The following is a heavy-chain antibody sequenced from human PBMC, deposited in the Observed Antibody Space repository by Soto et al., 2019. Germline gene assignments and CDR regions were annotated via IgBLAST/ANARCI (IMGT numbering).Heavy chain of an antibody. D-gene: IGHD3-10*01. CDR2: IYYSGST. J-gene: IGHJ4*02. CDR1: GGSISSSSYY. CDR3: ARLYYGSGSYYNFGIDY. Sequence: SETLSLTCTVSGGSISSSSYYWGWIRQPPGKGLEWIGSIYYSGSTYYNPSLKSRVTISVDTSKNQFSLKLSSVTAADTAVYYCARLYYGSGSYYNFGIDYWGQGTLVTVSS. V-gene: IGHV4-39*01.